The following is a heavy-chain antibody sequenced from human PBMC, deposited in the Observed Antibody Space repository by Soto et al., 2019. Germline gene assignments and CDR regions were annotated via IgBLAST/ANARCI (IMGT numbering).Heavy chain of an antibody. CDR3: ARVCCSGGSCYPPPHWFDP. J-gene: IGHJ5*02. CDR2: IYYSGST. Sequence: SETLSLTCAVSGGSISSGDYYWSWIRQPPGKGLEWIGYIYYSGSTYYNPSLKSRVTISVDTSKNQFSLKLSSVTAADTAVYYCARVCCSGGSCYPPPHWFDPWGQGTLVTVSS. V-gene: IGHV4-30-4*01. CDR1: GGSISSGDYY. D-gene: IGHD2-15*01.